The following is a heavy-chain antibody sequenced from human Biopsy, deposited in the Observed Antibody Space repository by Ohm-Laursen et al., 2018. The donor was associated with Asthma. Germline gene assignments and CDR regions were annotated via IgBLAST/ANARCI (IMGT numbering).Heavy chain of an antibody. D-gene: IGHD3-9*01. CDR2: VNTGNGDT. J-gene: IGHJ3*01. CDR3: AGTYYDFLAGQVKDVFGV. Sequence: ASVKVSCKASGYNFISFAIHWVRQAPGQRLEWMGWVNTGNGDTKYSQKFQGRVTITRDTSASTAYMELRSLRSEDTATYYCAGTYYDFLAGQVKDVFGVWGQGTMVTVSS. V-gene: IGHV1-3*04. CDR1: GYNFISFA.